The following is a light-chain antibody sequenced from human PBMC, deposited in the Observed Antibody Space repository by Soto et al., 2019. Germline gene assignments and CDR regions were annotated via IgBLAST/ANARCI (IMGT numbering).Light chain of an antibody. CDR3: QQRSNWPLT. CDR2: KAS. V-gene: IGKV1-5*03. J-gene: IGKJ4*01. CDR1: QSVSTW. Sequence: DIQMTQSASTLSASVGDRVTITCRASQSVSTWLAWYQQKPGKAPKLLIYKASNLESGVPSRFSGSGSGTDFTLTISSLEPEDFAVYYCQQRSNWPLTFGGGTKVDIK.